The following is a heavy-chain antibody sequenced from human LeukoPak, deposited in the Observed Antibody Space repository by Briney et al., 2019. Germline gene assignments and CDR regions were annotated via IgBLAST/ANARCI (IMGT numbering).Heavy chain of an antibody. J-gene: IGHJ4*02. D-gene: IGHD6-13*01. CDR2: IRSKAYGGTT. Sequence: GALRLSCTASGFTFGDYAMSWVRQAPGKGLEWVGFIRSKAYGGTTEYAASVKGRFTISGDDSKSIAYLQMNSLKTEDTAVYYCTRAAIAAAGTFDYWGQGTLVTVSS. V-gene: IGHV3-49*04. CDR3: TRAAIAAAGTFDY. CDR1: GFTFGDYA.